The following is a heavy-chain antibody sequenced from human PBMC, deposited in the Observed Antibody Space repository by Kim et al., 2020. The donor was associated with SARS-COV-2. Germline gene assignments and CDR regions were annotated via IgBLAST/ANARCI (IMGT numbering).Heavy chain of an antibody. D-gene: IGHD3-22*01. V-gene: IGHV3-11*04. J-gene: IGHJ4*02. Sequence: SYAASVKGRFTITRDNAKNSLYLQMNSLRAEDTAVYYCARDRPPSGYCDYWGQGTLVTVSS. CDR3: ARDRPPSGYCDY.